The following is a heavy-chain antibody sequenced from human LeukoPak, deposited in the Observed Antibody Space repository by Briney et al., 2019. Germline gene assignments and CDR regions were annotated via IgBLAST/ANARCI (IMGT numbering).Heavy chain of an antibody. V-gene: IGHV3-13*01. CDR3: ARGEGYYDSSGYYYFDY. Sequence: GGSPRLSCAASGFTFSSYDMHWVRQATGKGLEWVSAIGTAGDTYYPGSVKGRFTISRENAKNSLYLQMNSLRAGDTAVYYCARGEGYYDSSGYYYFDYWGQGTLVTVSS. D-gene: IGHD3-22*01. J-gene: IGHJ4*02. CDR1: GFTFSSYD. CDR2: IGTAGDT.